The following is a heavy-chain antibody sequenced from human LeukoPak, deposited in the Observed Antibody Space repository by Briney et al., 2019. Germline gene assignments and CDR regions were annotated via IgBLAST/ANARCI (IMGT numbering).Heavy chain of an antibody. CDR3: AKQGFGC. Sequence: GGSLRLSCTASGFTLSSYAMSWVRQAPGEGLEWVPTISGSADNTNYAEAVKGRFTISRDNSKNTMYLQMNSLRAEDTAVYYCAKQGFGCWGQGTLVTVSS. J-gene: IGHJ4*02. V-gene: IGHV3-23*01. CDR1: GFTLSSYA. CDR2: ISGSADNT.